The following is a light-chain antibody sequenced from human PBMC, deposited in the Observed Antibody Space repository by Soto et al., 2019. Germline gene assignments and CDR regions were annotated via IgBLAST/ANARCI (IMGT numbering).Light chain of an antibody. Sequence: EIVMTQSPATLSVSPGERATLSCRASQSVSSNLAWYQQRPGRAPRLLIYDASTRATGIPARFSGTGSGTEFTLTIRILQSEDFAVYYCQQYQNWPPLTFGGGTKVEIK. CDR2: DAS. CDR3: QQYQNWPPLT. V-gene: IGKV3-15*01. CDR1: QSVSSN. J-gene: IGKJ4*01.